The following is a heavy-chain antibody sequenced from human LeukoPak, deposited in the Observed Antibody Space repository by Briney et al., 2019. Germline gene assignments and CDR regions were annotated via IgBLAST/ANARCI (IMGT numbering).Heavy chain of an antibody. Sequence: GGSLRLSCAASGFTFSSYAMSWVRQAPGKGLEWVSAISGSGGSTYYADSVRGRFTISRDNSKNTLYLQMNSPRAEDTAVYYCAKGGFYGDYGEDYWGQGTLVTVSS. D-gene: IGHD4-17*01. CDR1: GFTFSSYA. CDR3: AKGGFYGDYGEDY. V-gene: IGHV3-23*01. J-gene: IGHJ4*02. CDR2: ISGSGGST.